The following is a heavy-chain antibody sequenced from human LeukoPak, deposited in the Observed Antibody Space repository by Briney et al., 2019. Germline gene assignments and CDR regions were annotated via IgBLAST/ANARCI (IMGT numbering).Heavy chain of an antibody. D-gene: IGHD3-10*01. Sequence: SETLSLTCTVSGGSISSSNYYWGWIRQPPGKGLEWIATIYYSGSTYYNPSLKSRVTISADTSKNQFSLKLSSVTAADTAVYYCARLTSGHFDYWGQGTLVTVSS. CDR3: ARLTSGHFDY. J-gene: IGHJ4*02. CDR2: IYYSGST. CDR1: GGSISSSNYY. V-gene: IGHV4-39*01.